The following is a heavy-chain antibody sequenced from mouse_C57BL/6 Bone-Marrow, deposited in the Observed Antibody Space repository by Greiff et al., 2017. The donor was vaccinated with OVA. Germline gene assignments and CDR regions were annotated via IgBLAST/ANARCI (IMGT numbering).Heavy chain of an antibody. J-gene: IGHJ4*01. Sequence: QVQLQQPGAELVMPGASVKLSCKASGYTFTSYWMHWVKQRPGQGLEWIGEIDPSDSYTNYNQKFKGKSTLTVDKSSSTAYMQLSSLTSEDSAVYYCARDTTVVDDYAMDYWGQGTSVTVSS. CDR1: GYTFTSYW. D-gene: IGHD1-1*01. CDR2: IDPSDSYT. CDR3: ARDTTVVDDYAMDY. V-gene: IGHV1-69*01.